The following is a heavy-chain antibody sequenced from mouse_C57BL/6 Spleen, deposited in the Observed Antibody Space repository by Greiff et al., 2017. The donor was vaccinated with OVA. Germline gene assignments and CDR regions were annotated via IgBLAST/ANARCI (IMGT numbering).Heavy chain of an antibody. CDR2: ISYDGSN. D-gene: IGHD1-1*01. V-gene: IGHV3-6*01. J-gene: IGHJ4*01. CDR3: ARDPPYYYVAMDY. CDR1: GYSITSGYY. Sequence: EVQLVESGPGLVKPSQSLSLTCSVTGYSITSGYYWNWIRQFPGNKLEWMGYISYDGSNNYNPSLQNRISITRDTSKHQFFLKLNSVTTEDTATYYCARDPPYYYVAMDYWGQGTSVTVSS.